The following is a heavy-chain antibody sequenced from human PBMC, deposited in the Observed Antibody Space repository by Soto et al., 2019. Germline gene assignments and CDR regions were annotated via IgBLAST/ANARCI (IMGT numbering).Heavy chain of an antibody. V-gene: IGHV3-21*01. CDR3: ARDYDYVWGSYRYPPGY. D-gene: IGHD3-16*02. CDR1: GFTFSSYS. J-gene: IGHJ4*02. CDR2: ISSSSSYI. Sequence: GGSLRLSCAASGFTFSSYSMNWVRQAPGKGLEWVSSISSSSSYIYYADSVKGRFTISRDNAKNSLYLQMNSLRAEDTAVYYCARDYDYVWGSYRYPPGYWGQGTQVTVS.